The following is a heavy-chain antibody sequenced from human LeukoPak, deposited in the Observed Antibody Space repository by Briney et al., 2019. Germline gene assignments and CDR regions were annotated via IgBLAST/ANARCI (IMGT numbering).Heavy chain of an antibody. CDR3: ARAPGSLYYYGSGSCSFFDY. Sequence: GASVKVSCKASGYTFTSYAMNWVRQAPGQGLEWMGWINTNTGNPTHAQGFTGRFVFSLDTSVSTAYLQISSLKAEDTAVYYCARAPGSLYYYGSGSCSFFDYWGQGTLVTVSS. J-gene: IGHJ4*02. CDR2: INTNTGNP. CDR1: GYTFTSYA. D-gene: IGHD3-10*01. V-gene: IGHV7-4-1*02.